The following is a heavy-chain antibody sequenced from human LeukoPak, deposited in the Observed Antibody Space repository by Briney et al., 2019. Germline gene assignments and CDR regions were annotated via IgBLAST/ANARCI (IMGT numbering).Heavy chain of an antibody. D-gene: IGHD1-26*01. Sequence: SETLSLTCTVSGGSISSGGYYWSWIRQPPGKGLEWIGYIYHSGSTYYNPSLKSRVTISVDRSKNQFSLKLSSVTAADTAVYYCARSLYSGSPDYWGQGTLVTVSS. CDR1: GGSISSGGYY. CDR3: ARSLYSGSPDY. J-gene: IGHJ4*02. V-gene: IGHV4-30-2*02. CDR2: IYHSGST.